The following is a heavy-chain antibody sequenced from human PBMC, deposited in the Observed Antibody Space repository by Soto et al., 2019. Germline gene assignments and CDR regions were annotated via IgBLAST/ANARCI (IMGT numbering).Heavy chain of an antibody. CDR1: GFTFSDHY. CDR2: FRNKANGYTT. J-gene: IGHJ4*02. Sequence: LRLSCAASGFTFSDHYMDWVRQAPGEGLEWVARFRNKANGYTTEYAASVKGRFTISRDDSKNSLYLQMNSLITEDTAVYYCTSSWGDYRYFDHWGQGILVTVSS. V-gene: IGHV3-72*01. CDR3: TSSWGDYRYFDH. D-gene: IGHD4-17*01.